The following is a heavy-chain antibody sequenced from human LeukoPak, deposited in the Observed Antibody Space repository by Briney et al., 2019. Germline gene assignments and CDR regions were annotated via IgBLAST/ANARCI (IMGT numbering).Heavy chain of an antibody. V-gene: IGHV3-23*01. CDR2: ISGSGGST. CDR1: GFTFSSYA. CDR3: AKGSYDSSGYLYYFDY. Sequence: GGSLRLSCAASGFTFSSYAMSWVRQAPGKGLEWVSAISGSGGSTYYADSVKGRFTISRDNSKNTLYLQMNSLRAEDTAVYYCAKGSYDSSGYLYYFDYWGQGTLVTISS. J-gene: IGHJ4*02. D-gene: IGHD3-22*01.